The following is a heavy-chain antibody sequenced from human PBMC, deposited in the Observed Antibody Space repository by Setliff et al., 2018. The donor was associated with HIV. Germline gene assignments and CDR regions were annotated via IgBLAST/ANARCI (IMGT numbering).Heavy chain of an antibody. CDR2: ISGSAGTT. Sequence: PGGSLRLSCAASGFTFSNYAMSWVRQAPGKGLEWVSGISGSAGTTYYADSVRGRFTISRDNSKNTLFLQMNSLRAEDTAVYYCAKDRRYYYGSGSYAAETWGQGTLVTVSS. V-gene: IGHV3-23*01. CDR1: GFTFSNYA. J-gene: IGHJ5*02. CDR3: AKDRRYYYGSGSYAAET. D-gene: IGHD3-10*01.